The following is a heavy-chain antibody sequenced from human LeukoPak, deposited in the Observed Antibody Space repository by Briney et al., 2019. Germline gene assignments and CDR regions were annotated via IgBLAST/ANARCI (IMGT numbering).Heavy chain of an antibody. CDR1: GYTFTSYG. J-gene: IGHJ6*02. CDR2: ISAYNGNT. Sequence: ASVKVSCKASGYTFTSYGISWVRQAPGQGLAWMGWISAYNGNTNYAQKLQGRVTMTTDTSTSTAYMELRSLRSDDTAVYYCARGTDVVAATPYYYYGMDVWGQGTTVTVSS. CDR3: ARGTDVVAATPYYYYGMDV. D-gene: IGHD2-15*01. V-gene: IGHV1-18*01.